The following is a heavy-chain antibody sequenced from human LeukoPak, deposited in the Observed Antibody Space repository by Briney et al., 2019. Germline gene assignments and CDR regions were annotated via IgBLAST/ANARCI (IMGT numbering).Heavy chain of an antibody. Sequence: GGSLRLSCAASGFTFSSYGMNWVRQAPGKGLEWVSSITSSSSYIYYADSVKGRFTISRDNAENSLYLQMNSLRAEDTAVYYCARLLMAARAYYYYGMDVWGHGTTVTVSS. D-gene: IGHD6-6*01. CDR1: GFTFSSYG. CDR2: ITSSSSYI. V-gene: IGHV3-21*04. J-gene: IGHJ6*02. CDR3: ARLLMAARAYYYYGMDV.